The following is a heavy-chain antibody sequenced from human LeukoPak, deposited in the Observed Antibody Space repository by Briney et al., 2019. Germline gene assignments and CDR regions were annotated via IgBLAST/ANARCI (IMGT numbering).Heavy chain of an antibody. D-gene: IGHD2-21*01. CDR1: GGSISNYY. J-gene: IGHJ4*02. CDR2: FYPSGNP. CDR3: ARGPYCGDDCYFEY. Sequence: SETLSLTCTVSGGSISNYYWSWIRQPAAKGLEWIGRFYPSGNPKYNPSLKSRVTMSVDTSKNQFSLKLSSVTAADTAVYYCARGPYCGDDCYFEYWGQGTLVTVSS. V-gene: IGHV4-4*07.